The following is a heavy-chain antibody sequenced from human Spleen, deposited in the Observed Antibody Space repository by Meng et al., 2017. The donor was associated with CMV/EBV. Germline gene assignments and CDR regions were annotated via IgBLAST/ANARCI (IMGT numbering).Heavy chain of an antibody. D-gene: IGHD3-3*01. Sequence: SVKVSCKASGYTFTGYYMHWVRQAPGQGLEWMGGIIPIFNIANYAQKFQGRVTITTDEATTTAYMELNSLRSEDTAVYYCTRAIFGVGTYADYWGQGTLVTVSS. V-gene: IGHV1-69*05. CDR2: IIPIFNIA. CDR1: GYTFTGYY. J-gene: IGHJ4*02. CDR3: TRAIFGVGTYADY.